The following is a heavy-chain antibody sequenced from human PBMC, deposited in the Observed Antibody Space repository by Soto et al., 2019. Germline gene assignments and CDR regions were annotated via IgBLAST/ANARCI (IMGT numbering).Heavy chain of an antibody. V-gene: IGHV3-30*02. D-gene: IGHD4-4*01. CDR1: GFTFSSYG. Sequence: PGGSLRLSCAASGFTFSSYGMHWVRQAPGKGLEWVAVIWYDGSNKYYADSVKGRFTISRDNSKNTLYLQMNSLRAEDTAVYYCAKDGVTTKDYYYYYGMDVWGQGTTVTVSS. CDR3: AKDGVTTKDYYYYYGMDV. CDR2: IWYDGSNK. J-gene: IGHJ6*02.